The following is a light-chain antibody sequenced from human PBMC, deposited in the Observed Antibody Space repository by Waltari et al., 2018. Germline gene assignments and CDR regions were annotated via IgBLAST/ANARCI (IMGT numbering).Light chain of an antibody. CDR1: QTVLYSSNNKNY. Sequence: DIVMTHSPDSLAVSLGERATFNCKSSQTVLYSSNNKNYLSWYQQKPGQPPKLLIYWASTRQSGVPDRVSGSGSGTDFTLTISSLQTEDVAVYYCQQYYSTPWTFGQGTKVEIK. J-gene: IGKJ1*01. CDR2: WAS. CDR3: QQYYSTPWT. V-gene: IGKV4-1*01.